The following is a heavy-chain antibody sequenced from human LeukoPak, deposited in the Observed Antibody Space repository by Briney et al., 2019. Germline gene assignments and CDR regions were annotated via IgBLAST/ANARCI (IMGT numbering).Heavy chain of an antibody. Sequence: GGSLRLSCAASGFTFSGYWMTWVRQAPGKGLEWVANIKQDGSGKYYVDSVKGRFTVSRDNARNSLYLQMNSLRAEDTAVYYCASGGELDYWGQGTLVTVSS. V-gene: IGHV3-7*02. D-gene: IGHD3-16*01. CDR2: IKQDGSGK. CDR1: GFTFSGYW. CDR3: ASGGELDY. J-gene: IGHJ4*02.